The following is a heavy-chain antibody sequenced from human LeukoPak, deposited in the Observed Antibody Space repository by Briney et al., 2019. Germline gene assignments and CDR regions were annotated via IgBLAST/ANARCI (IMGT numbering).Heavy chain of an antibody. CDR2: VFYGGIT. V-gene: IGHV4-59*11. J-gene: IGHJ4*02. CDR3: ASGTVFGVITPQYFHY. Sequence: PSETLSLTCTVSPGSISTPYWHWIRQSPGKRLERIGFVFYGGITNYNPSLKSRVTISLDTSKNQFSLKLTSVTAADTAVYYCASGTVFGVITPQYFHYWGQGTRVTVSS. D-gene: IGHD3-3*01. CDR1: PGSISTPY.